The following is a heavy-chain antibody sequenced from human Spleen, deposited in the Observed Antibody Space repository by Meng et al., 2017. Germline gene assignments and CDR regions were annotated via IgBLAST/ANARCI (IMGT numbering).Heavy chain of an antibody. V-gene: IGHV4-34*01. CDR1: GGSFSDDY. CDR3: ARVSCSGYYSCWFDP. D-gene: IGHD3-22*01. CDR2: INHSGRT. J-gene: IGHJ5*02. Sequence: QGQLQQWGAGLLKPSETLSLTCAVYGGSFSDDYWSWIRQPPGKGLEWIGEINHSGRTNYNPSLKSRVTISVDTSKNQFSLKLSSVTAADTAVYYCARVSCSGYYSCWFDPWGQGTLVTVSS.